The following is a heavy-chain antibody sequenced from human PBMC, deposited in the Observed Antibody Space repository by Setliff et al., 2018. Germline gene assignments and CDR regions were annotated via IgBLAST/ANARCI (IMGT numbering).Heavy chain of an antibody. CDR1: SYTFSSYG. V-gene: IGHV1-18*01. CDR2: ISAYNGDT. CDR3: ARDRRNIVVAVVNAAFDI. Sequence: ASVQVSCKASSYTFSSYGISWVRQAPGQGLEWMGWISAYNGDTNYAQNLQGRVTMTTDTSTSTAYMELRSLRSDDTAVYYCARDRRNIVVAVVNAAFDIWGQGTMVTVSS. D-gene: IGHD2-15*01. J-gene: IGHJ3*02.